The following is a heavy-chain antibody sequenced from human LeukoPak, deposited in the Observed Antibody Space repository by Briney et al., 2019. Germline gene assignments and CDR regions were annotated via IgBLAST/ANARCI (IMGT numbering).Heavy chain of an antibody. CDR3: ARDPNPELWFGEGENYFDY. CDR1: GYTFTSYA. V-gene: IGHV1-2*02. CDR2: INPNSGGT. D-gene: IGHD3-10*01. Sequence: ASVKVSCKASGYTFTSYAMNWVRQAPGQGLEWMGWINPNSGGTNYAQKFQGRVTMTRDTSISTAYMELSRLRSDDTAVYYCARDPNPELWFGEGENYFDYWGQGTLVTVSS. J-gene: IGHJ4*02.